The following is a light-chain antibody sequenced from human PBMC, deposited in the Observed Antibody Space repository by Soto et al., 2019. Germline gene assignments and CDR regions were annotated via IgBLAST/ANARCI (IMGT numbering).Light chain of an antibody. V-gene: IGKV3-20*01. CDR1: QSVSSSY. CDR3: QQYGSSPWT. J-gene: IGKJ1*01. Sequence: ESVLTQSPVTLSFSPCEIATLSCSSSQSVSSSYLAWYQQKPGQAPRLLIYGASSRATGIPDRFSGSGSGADFTLTISRLEPEDFAVYYCQQYGSSPWTFGQGTKVDNK. CDR2: GAS.